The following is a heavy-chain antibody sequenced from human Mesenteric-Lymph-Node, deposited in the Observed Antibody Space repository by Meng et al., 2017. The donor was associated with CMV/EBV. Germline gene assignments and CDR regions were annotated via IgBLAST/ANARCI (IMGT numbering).Heavy chain of an antibody. CDR3: VRDRSIAVAGTGTGPHFDY. D-gene: IGHD6-19*01. CDR2: ISYEDSRT. CDR1: GFTFSSYW. J-gene: IGHJ4*02. V-gene: IGHV3-74*01. Sequence: GGSLRLSCAASGFTFSSYWMHWVRLTPGRGLVWVSRISYEDSRTTYADAVKGRFTISRDNAKNTLYLQMNRLTADDTAVYYCVRDRSIAVAGTGTGPHFDYWGQGTLVTVSS.